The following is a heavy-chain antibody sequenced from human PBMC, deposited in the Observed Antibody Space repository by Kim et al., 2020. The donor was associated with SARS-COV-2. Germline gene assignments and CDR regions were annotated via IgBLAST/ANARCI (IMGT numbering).Heavy chain of an antibody. D-gene: IGHD5-12*01. Sequence: GGSLRLSCAASGFTFSSFGMHWVRQAPGKGLEWVAVIPYDGNNKYFADSVEGRFTISRDNSKNTLYLQMNSRRDEDTAVYYCAKDRNSGHDIRYYYGMDVWGQGTTVTVSS. CDR2: IPYDGNNK. CDR1: GFTFSSFG. J-gene: IGHJ6*02. CDR3: AKDRNSGHDIRYYYGMDV. V-gene: IGHV3-30*18.